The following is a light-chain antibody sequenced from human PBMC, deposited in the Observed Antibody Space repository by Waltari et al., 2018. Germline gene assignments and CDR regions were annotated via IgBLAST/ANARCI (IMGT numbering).Light chain of an antibody. CDR3: CSYAGSHTFVV. J-gene: IGLJ2*01. CDR2: DVN. V-gene: IGLV2-11*02. Sequence: QSALTPPRPVSGSPGQSVTMSCTGTTSDVGGYNYVSWYPQYPGKVPKLMIYDVNKRPSGVPVRFSCSKSGNTASLTISGLQAEDEADYYCCSYAGSHTFVVFGGGTKLTVL. CDR1: TSDVGGYNY.